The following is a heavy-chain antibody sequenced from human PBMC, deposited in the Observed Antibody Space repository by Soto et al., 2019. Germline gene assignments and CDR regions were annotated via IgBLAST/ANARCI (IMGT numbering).Heavy chain of an antibody. CDR2: MNPNSGNT. J-gene: IGHJ6*02. D-gene: IGHD3-3*01. CDR3: ARAAEYYDFWSGYSYYYYYGMDV. Sequence: QVQLVQSGAEVKKPGASVKVSCKASGYTFTSYDINWVRQATGQGLEWMGWMNPNSGNTGYAQKFQGRVTMTRKTSISKAYMELSSLRSEDTAVYYCARAAEYYDFWSGYSYYYYYGMDVWGQGTTVTVSS. V-gene: IGHV1-8*01. CDR1: GYTFTSYD.